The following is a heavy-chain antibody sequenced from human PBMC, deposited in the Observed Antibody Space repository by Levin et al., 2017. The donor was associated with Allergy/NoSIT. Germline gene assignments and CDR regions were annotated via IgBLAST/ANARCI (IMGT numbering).Heavy chain of an antibody. CDR1: GFTFTTYY. CDR2: LTGSGDST. J-gene: IGHJ2*01. CDR3: TKDRGLGDWYFDL. Sequence: GGSLRLSCAASGFTFTTYYMSWVRQAPGKGLEWVSTLTGSGDSTYYSDSVKGRFTISRDNSKNTVFLQMNSLRAEDTAVYYCTKDRGLGDWYFDLWGRGTLVTVSS. V-gene: IGHV3-23*01. D-gene: IGHD5/OR15-5a*01.